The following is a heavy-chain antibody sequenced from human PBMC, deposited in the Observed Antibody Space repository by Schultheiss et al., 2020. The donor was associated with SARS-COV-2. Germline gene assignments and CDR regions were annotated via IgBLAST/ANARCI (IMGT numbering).Heavy chain of an antibody. CDR1: GFTFSSYA. CDR3: ARDESPGYYDSSGYSYYFDY. J-gene: IGHJ4*02. V-gene: IGHV3-23*01. CDR2: ISGSGGST. D-gene: IGHD3-22*01. Sequence: GGSLRLSCAASGFTFSSYAMSWVRQAPGKGLEWVSAISGSGGSTYYADSVKGRFTISRDNSKNTLYLQMNSLRAEDTAVYYCARDESPGYYDSSGYSYYFDYWGQGTLVTVSS.